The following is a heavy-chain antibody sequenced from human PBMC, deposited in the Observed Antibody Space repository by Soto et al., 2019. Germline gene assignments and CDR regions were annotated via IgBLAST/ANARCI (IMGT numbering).Heavy chain of an antibody. D-gene: IGHD2-2*01. J-gene: IGHJ4*01. CDR3: ARGRGNCVVTTCYLPFDS. V-gene: IGHV3-53*02. CDR1: GFTVSRKY. CDR2: IYSDGNT. Sequence: EVQLVETGGGLIQPGGSLILSCAASGFTVSRKYMSWLRQAPGKGLEWVSIIYSDGNTYYADSVKGRFTISRDNSKNTLNLQMNSLRAEDTAVYFCARGRGNCVVTTCYLPFDSWGHGTLVTVSS.